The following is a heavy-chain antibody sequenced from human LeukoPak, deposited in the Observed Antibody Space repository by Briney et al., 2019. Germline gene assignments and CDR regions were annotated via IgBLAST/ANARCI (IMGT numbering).Heavy chain of an antibody. CDR1: GFTFSSYE. V-gene: IGHV3-48*03. Sequence: GGSLRLSCAASGFTFSSYEMNWVPQAPGGGLEWVSYISSSVNTLYYADSVKGRFTISRDNAKNSLYLQMNNLRAEDTAVYYCARSIRYYDSSGLNHFDYWGQGTLVTVSS. CDR3: ARSIRYYDSSGLNHFDY. D-gene: IGHD3-22*01. J-gene: IGHJ4*02. CDR2: ISSSVNTL.